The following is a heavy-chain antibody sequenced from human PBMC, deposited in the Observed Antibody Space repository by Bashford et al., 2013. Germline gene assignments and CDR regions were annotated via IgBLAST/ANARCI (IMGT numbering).Heavy chain of an antibody. Sequence: WVRQAPGQGLEWMGWINPNSGATKFEQKFQGRVTMTTDTSISTAYLDLSRLTSDDTAVYYCARHGVAVSGRMSTSYNWFAPGAREFWSPSPQ. V-gene: IGHV1-2*02. J-gene: IGHJ5*02. D-gene: IGHD6-19*01. CDR2: INPNSGAT. CDR3: ARHGVAVSGRMSTSYNWFAP.